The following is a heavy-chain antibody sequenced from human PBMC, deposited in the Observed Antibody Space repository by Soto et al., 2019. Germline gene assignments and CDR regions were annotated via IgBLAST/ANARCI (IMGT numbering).Heavy chain of an antibody. D-gene: IGHD3-3*01. J-gene: IGHJ4*02. CDR2: IYHTGST. CDR1: GGSISSSGFS. Sequence: SETLSLTFTVSGGSISSSGFSCSLIRHPPGKGLEWIGYIYHTGSTYYSPSLKSRLTMSVDTSKNQFSLKLTSVTAADTAVYYCARRDDFWSGYSIDYWGLGTQVTVSS. CDR3: ARRDDFWSGYSIDY. V-gene: IGHV4-30-2*01.